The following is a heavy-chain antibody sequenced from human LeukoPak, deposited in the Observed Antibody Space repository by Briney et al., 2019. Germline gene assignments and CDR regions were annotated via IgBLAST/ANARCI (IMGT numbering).Heavy chain of an antibody. Sequence: PGVSLRLSCAASGCTFSSYAMHWVRQAPGKGLEWVAVISYDGSNKYYADSVKGRFTISRDNSKNTLYLQMNSLRAEDTAVYYCARSSMVRGVIISNPNFYYYGMDVWGKGTTVTVSS. CDR3: ARSSMVRGVIISNPNFYYYGMDV. CDR2: ISYDGSNK. CDR1: GCTFSSYA. J-gene: IGHJ6*04. D-gene: IGHD3-10*01. V-gene: IGHV3-30*04.